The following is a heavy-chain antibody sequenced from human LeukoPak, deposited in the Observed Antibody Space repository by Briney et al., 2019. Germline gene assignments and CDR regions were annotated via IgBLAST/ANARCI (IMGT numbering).Heavy chain of an antibody. D-gene: IGHD1-26*01. V-gene: IGHV1-2*06. CDR3: ARDVSSTPNWEFDY. CDR1: GYTFADYF. J-gene: IGHJ4*02. CDR2: INANSGGT. Sequence: ASVKVSCKTSGYTFADYFIHWVRQAPGQGLEWMGRINANSGGTEYQQKFQGRVTMTRDTSISTAYVEVNWLISDDTAIYYCARDVSSTPNWEFDYWGQGTLVAVSS.